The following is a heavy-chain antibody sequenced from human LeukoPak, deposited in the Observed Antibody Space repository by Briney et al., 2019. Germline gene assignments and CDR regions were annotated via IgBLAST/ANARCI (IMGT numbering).Heavy chain of an antibody. J-gene: IGHJ6*02. CDR1: GGSFSTYY. V-gene: IGHV4-34*01. CDR2: TGHSGNT. CDR3: ARVPYCSGGSCNYYYYYGMDV. Sequence: SETLSLTCAVFGGSFSTYYWSWIRQPPGKGLEWIGETGHSGNTNYNPSLRSRVTISVDTSQSQFSLKLSSVTAADTAVYYCARVPYCSGGSCNYYYYYGMDVWGQGTTVTVSS. D-gene: IGHD2-15*01.